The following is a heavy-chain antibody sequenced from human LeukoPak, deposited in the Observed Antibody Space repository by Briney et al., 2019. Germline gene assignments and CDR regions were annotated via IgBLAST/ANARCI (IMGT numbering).Heavy chain of an antibody. CDR2: IYYSGST. Sequence: SETLSLTCTVSGGSLSSYYWSWIRQPPGKGLEWIGYIYYSGSTYYNPSLKSRVTISVDTSKNQFSLKLSSVTAADTAVYYCARATVTTRFDPWGQGTLVTVSS. J-gene: IGHJ5*02. V-gene: IGHV4-59*08. D-gene: IGHD4-17*01. CDR3: ARATVTTRFDP. CDR1: GGSLSSYY.